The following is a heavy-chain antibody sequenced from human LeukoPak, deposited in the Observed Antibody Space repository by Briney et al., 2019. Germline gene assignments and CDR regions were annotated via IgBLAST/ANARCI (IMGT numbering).Heavy chain of an antibody. D-gene: IGHD3-22*01. Sequence: SGTLCLTCTVSGGSIISYYWSWIRQPPGKGLEWIGYIHYSGNNNYNPSLKCRVTTSVETSKSQFSLKLSSVTAADTAVYYCTREVYGSGGYYLGIDPWGQGMLVTVCS. CDR3: TREVYGSGGYYLGIDP. V-gene: IGHV4-59*01. CDR2: IHYSGNN. J-gene: IGHJ5*02. CDR1: GGSIISYY.